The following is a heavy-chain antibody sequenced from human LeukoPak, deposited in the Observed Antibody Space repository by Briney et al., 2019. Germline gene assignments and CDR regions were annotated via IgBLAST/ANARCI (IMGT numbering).Heavy chain of an antibody. Sequence: GGSLRLSCAASGFTFSSYAMHWVRQAPGKGLEYVSAISSNGGSTYYANSVKGRFTISRDNSKNTLYLQMGSLRAEDMAVYYCARDRGGSYYTGAFDIWGQGTMVTVSS. CDR3: ARDRGGSYYTGAFDI. CDR2: ISSNGGST. V-gene: IGHV3-64*01. D-gene: IGHD1-26*01. J-gene: IGHJ3*02. CDR1: GFTFSSYA.